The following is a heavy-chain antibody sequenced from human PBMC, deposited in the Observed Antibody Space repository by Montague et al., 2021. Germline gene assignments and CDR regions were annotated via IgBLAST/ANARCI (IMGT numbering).Heavy chain of an antibody. Sequence: SLRLSCAASGFTFRTYGMNWVRQAPGKGLEWVSYITGSSSSIYYADSVRGRFTISRDNPKNSLYLRMNSLRDEDTAVYYCARDSYSSGWYSAEYFKNWGQGTLVTVSS. CDR3: ARDSYSSGWYSAEYFKN. CDR2: ITGSSSSI. CDR1: GFTFRTYG. D-gene: IGHD6-19*01. J-gene: IGHJ1*01. V-gene: IGHV3-48*02.